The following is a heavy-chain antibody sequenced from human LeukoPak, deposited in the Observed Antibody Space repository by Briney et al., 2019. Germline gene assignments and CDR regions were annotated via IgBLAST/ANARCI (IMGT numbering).Heavy chain of an antibody. CDR2: IRSKANSYAT. Sequence: GGSLRLSCAASGFTFSGPAMHWVRQASGKGLEWVGRIRSKANSYATAYAASVKGRFTISRDDSKNTAYLQMNSLKTEDTAVYYCTRLSRNYYYYMDVWGKGTTVTVSS. V-gene: IGHV3-73*01. CDR1: GFTFSGPA. J-gene: IGHJ6*03. CDR3: TRLSRNYYYYMDV.